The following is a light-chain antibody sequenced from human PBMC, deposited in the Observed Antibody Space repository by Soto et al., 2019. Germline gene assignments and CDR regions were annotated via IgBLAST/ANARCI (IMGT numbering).Light chain of an antibody. CDR2: DAS. V-gene: IGKV1-13*02. CDR1: QGIDNY. Sequence: ALPFTQSPPSQSASVGDRDNITCRASQGIDNYLAWYQQKPGKAPKLLIYDASSLESGVPSRFSGSGSGTEFTLTISSLQPDDFATYYCQQYNSYITFGQGTRLEIK. CDR3: QQYNSYIT. J-gene: IGKJ5*01.